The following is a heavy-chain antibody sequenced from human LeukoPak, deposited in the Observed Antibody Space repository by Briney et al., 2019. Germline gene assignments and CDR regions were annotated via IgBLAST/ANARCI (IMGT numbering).Heavy chain of an antibody. D-gene: IGHD6-13*01. CDR2: IYYSGST. V-gene: IGHV4-59*06. CDR1: GGSISSYY. Sequence: SETLSLTCTVSGGSISSYYWSWIRQHPGKGLEWIGYIYYSGSTYYNPSLKSRVTISVDTSKNQFSLKLSSVTAADTAVYYCARVRGMIAAAGTLNWFDPWGQGTLVTVSS. J-gene: IGHJ5*02. CDR3: ARVRGMIAAAGTLNWFDP.